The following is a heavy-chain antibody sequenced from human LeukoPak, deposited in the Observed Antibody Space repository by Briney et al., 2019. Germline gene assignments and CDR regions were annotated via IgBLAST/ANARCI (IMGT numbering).Heavy chain of an antibody. Sequence: PSETLSLTCTVSGGSISSYYWSWIRQPPGKGLEWIGYIYYSGSTNYNPSLKSRVTISVDTSKNQFSLKLSSVTAADTAVYYCARDWEVVTAIGHAFDIWGQGTMVTVSS. J-gene: IGHJ3*02. CDR3: ARDWEVVTAIGHAFDI. V-gene: IGHV4-59*12. D-gene: IGHD2-21*02. CDR2: IYYSGST. CDR1: GGSISSYY.